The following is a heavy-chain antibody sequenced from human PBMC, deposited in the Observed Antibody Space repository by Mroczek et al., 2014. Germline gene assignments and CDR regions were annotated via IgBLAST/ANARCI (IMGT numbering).Heavy chain of an antibody. CDR3: ARRATGYGDAYDAFDI. CDR2: MNPNSGNT. J-gene: IGHJ3*02. Sequence: SGAEVKKPGASVKVSCKASGYTFTSYDINWVRQATGQGLEWMGWMNPNSGNTGYAQKFQGRVTMTRDTSISTAYMELSRLRSDDTAVYYCARRATGYGDAYDAFDIWGQGTMVTVSS. CDR1: GYTFTSYD. D-gene: IGHD4-17*01. V-gene: IGHV1-8*01.